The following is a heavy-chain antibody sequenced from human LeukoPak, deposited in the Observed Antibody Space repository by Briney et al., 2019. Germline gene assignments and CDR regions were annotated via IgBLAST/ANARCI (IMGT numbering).Heavy chain of an antibody. D-gene: IGHD3-10*01. Sequence: GGSLRLSSAASGFNLSGYAMGWVRPGPGNGLEWGSAISGSGGSTYYADSVKGRVTISRDNSKNTLYLQMNSPRAEDTAVYYCATAIPHRVRGVITTYSYFDLWGRGTLVTVSS. J-gene: IGHJ2*01. CDR1: GFNLSGYA. CDR2: ISGSGGST. CDR3: ATAIPHRVRGVITTYSYFDL. V-gene: IGHV3-23*01.